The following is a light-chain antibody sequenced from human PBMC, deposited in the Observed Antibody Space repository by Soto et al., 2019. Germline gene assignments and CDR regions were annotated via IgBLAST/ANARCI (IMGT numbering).Light chain of an antibody. J-gene: IGKJ1*01. CDR2: GAS. V-gene: IGKV3-20*01. Sequence: EIVLTQSPGTLSLSPGERATLCCRASQSVSSGSLALYQQKRGQAPSLLIHGASSRATGIPDRFSGSWSGTDFTLTISRLETEDFAVYYCQQYGSSPRTFGQGTKVDIK. CDR3: QQYGSSPRT. CDR1: QSVSSGS.